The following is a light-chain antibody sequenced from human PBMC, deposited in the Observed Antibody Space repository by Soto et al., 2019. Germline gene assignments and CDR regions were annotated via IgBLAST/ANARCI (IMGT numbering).Light chain of an antibody. Sequence: SYELTQPPSVSVAPGRTAIITCGGSKVGSKSVHWYQQKPGQAPVLVIYYDVDRPSGIPERFSGSNSGDTATLTIASVEAGDVADYYCQVWDGSTHHLVFGGGTKLTVL. J-gene: IGLJ3*02. V-gene: IGLV3-21*04. CDR1: KVGSKS. CDR2: YDV. CDR3: QVWDGSTHHLV.